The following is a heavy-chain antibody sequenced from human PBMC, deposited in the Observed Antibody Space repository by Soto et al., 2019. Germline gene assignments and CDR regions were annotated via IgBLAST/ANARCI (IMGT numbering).Heavy chain of an antibody. D-gene: IGHD4-17*01. V-gene: IGHV2-5*02. CDR2: IYWDDDK. J-gene: IGHJ5*02. CDR3: AYGDYVGNWFDP. Sequence: QITLKESGPTLVKPTQTLTLTCTFSGFSVSTSGVGVGWIRQPPGKALEWLALIYWDDDKRYSPSLKSRLTIXKXSSKTQVVLTMTNMDPVDTATYYCAYGDYVGNWFDPWGQGTLVTVSS. CDR1: GFSVSTSGVG.